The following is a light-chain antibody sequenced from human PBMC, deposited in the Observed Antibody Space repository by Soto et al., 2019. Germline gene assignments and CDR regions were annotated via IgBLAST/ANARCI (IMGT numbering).Light chain of an antibody. CDR1: SSDVGSYNL. J-gene: IGLJ2*01. CDR3: CSYAGSSTFGVV. CDR2: EVS. Sequence: QSALTQPASVSGSPGQSITISCTGTSSDVGSYNLVSWYQQHPGKAPKLMIYEVSKRPSGVSNRFSGSKSGNTASLTISGLRAEDEADYYCCSYAGSSTFGVVFGGGTKLTVL. V-gene: IGLV2-23*02.